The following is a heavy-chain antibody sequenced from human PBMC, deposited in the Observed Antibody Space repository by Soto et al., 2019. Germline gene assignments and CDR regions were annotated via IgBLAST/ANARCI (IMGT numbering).Heavy chain of an antibody. CDR1: GFTFSSYS. Sequence: EVQLVESGGGLVQPGGSLRLSCAASGFTFSSYSMNWVRQAPGKGLEWVSYISSSSSTIYYADSVKGRFTISRDNAKNSLYLQMNSLRAEDTAVYYCARLRGEVATQIYYYYYGMDVWGQGTTVTVSS. CDR2: ISSSSSTI. CDR3: ARLRGEVATQIYYYYYGMDV. V-gene: IGHV3-48*01. D-gene: IGHD5-12*01. J-gene: IGHJ6*02.